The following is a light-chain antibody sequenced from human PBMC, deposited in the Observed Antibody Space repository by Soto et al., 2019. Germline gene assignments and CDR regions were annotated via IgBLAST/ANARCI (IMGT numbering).Light chain of an antibody. CDR3: AAWDDSINSPV. CDR2: YDD. V-gene: IGLV1-36*01. J-gene: IGLJ2*01. CDR1: NSNIGNNA. Sequence: PVLTQPRSRSRAPRQRVTISCSCSNSNIGNNAVNGYQQLPGKAPKLLIYYDDLLPSGGSDRFSCSKSGTSASLATTGLQSEEAAGDSCAAWDDSINSPVFGGGTQGTVL.